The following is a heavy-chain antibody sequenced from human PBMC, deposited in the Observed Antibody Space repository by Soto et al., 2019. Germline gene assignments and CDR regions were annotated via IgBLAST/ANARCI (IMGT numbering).Heavy chain of an antibody. CDR2: IYYSGST. CDR3: ARQYGSGSYWFDY. CDR1: GGSISSSSYY. V-gene: IGHV4-39*01. J-gene: IGHJ4*02. Sequence: SETLSLTCTVSGGSISSSSYYWGWIRQPPGKGLEWIGSIYYSGSTYHNPSLKSRVTISVDTSKNQFSLKLSSVTAADTAVYYCARQYGSGSYWFDYWGQGTLVTVSS. D-gene: IGHD3-10*01.